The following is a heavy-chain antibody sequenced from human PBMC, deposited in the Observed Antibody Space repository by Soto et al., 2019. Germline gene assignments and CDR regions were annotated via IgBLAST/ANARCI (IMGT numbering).Heavy chain of an antibody. D-gene: IGHD4-17*01. CDR2: ISYDGSNK. J-gene: IGHJ4*02. V-gene: IGHV3-30-3*01. Sequence: VGPLRLSCAASGFTFSSYAMHWVRQAPGKGLEWVAVISYDGSNKYYADSVKGRFTISRDNSKNTLYLQMSSLRAEDTAVYYCARVPPVTTGFDYWGQGTLVTVSS. CDR1: GFTFSSYA. CDR3: ARVPPVTTGFDY.